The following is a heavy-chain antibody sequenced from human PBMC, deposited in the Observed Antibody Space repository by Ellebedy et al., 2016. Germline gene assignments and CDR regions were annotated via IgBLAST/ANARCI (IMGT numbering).Heavy chain of an antibody. CDR1: RGTLSSYA. CDR3: ATGLAVPAAWYNWFDP. J-gene: IGHJ5*02. CDR2: IIPVFGTP. D-gene: IGHD2-2*01. Sequence: SVKVSXKASRGTLSSYAIRWVRQAPGQGLEWMGGIIPVFGTPKYAQKFQGRVTITADESTNIAYMEMRGLRSEDTAIYYCATGLAVPAAWYNWFDPWGQGTLVIVSS. V-gene: IGHV1-69*13.